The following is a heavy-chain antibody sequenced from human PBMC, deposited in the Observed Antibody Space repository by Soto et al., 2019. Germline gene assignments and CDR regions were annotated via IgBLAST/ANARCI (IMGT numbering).Heavy chain of an antibody. CDR3: AKIYYDFWSGYYSYYGMDV. J-gene: IGHJ6*02. D-gene: IGHD3-3*01. CDR2: ISYDGSNK. V-gene: IGHV3-30*18. Sequence: PGGSLRLSCAASGFTFSSYGMHWVRQAPGKGLEWVAVISYDGSNKYYADSVKGRFTISRDNSKNTLYLQMNSLRAEDTAVYYCAKIYYDFWSGYYSYYGMDVWGQGTTVTVSS. CDR1: GFTFSSYG.